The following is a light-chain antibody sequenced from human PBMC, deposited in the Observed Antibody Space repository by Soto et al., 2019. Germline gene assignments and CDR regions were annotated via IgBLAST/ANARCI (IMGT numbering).Light chain of an antibody. V-gene: IGKV1-33*01. CDR1: QDISNY. Sequence: DIQMTQSPSSLSASVGDSVTITCQASQDISNYLNWHQQKPGKAPKLLIYDASNLETGVPSRFSGSGSGTDFTFTISSLQPEDIATYYCQQYDNPSLTFGGGTKVDI. CDR2: DAS. CDR3: QQYDNPSLT. J-gene: IGKJ4*01.